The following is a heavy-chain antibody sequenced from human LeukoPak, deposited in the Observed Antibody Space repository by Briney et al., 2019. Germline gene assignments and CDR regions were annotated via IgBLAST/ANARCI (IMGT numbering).Heavy chain of an antibody. CDR1: GFTFSSFA. J-gene: IGHJ6*04. V-gene: IGHV3-21*01. Sequence: GGSLRLSCAASGFTFSSFALNWVRQAPGKGLEWVSSISGSSSVIYYADSLRGRFTVSRDNANSSLYLQMNSLRAEDTAVYYCAREEVLGMDVWGKGITVTVSS. CDR2: ISGSSSVI. D-gene: IGHD4/OR15-4a*01. CDR3: AREEVLGMDV.